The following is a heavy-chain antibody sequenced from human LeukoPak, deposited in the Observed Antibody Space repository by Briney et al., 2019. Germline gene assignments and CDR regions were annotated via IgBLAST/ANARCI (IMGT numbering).Heavy chain of an antibody. Sequence: ASVKVSCKASGYTFTGYYMHWVRQAPGQGLEWMGWINPNSGGTNYAQKLQGRVTMTTDTSTSTAYMELRSLRSDDTAVYYCARDMSIAAAGTDYWGQGTLVTVSS. V-gene: IGHV1-2*02. CDR3: ARDMSIAAAGTDY. CDR1: GYTFTGYY. CDR2: INPNSGGT. D-gene: IGHD6-13*01. J-gene: IGHJ4*02.